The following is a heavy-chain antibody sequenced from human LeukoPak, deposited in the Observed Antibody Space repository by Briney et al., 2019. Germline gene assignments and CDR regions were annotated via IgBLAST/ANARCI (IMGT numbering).Heavy chain of an antibody. Sequence: ASVKVSCKASGYTFTSYGIIWVRQAPGQGLEWMGWISPYNGDTNYAQKLQGRVTMTTDTVTSTAYMELSRLRSDDTAVYYCARDLKSGWGSSTLDYWGQGTLVTVSS. D-gene: IGHD2-21*01. J-gene: IGHJ4*02. V-gene: IGHV1-18*01. CDR2: ISPYNGDT. CDR3: ARDLKSGWGSSTLDY. CDR1: GYTFTSYG.